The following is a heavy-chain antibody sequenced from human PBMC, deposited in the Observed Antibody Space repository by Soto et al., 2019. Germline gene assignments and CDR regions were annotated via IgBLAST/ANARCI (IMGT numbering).Heavy chain of an antibody. CDR1: GYTFTSYY. CDR2: INPSGGST. V-gene: IGHV1-46*01. CDR3: ARSALAGIPCGMDV. Sequence: QVQLVQSGAEVKKPGASVKVSCRASGYTFTSYYMHWVRQAPGQGLEWLGIINPSGGSTSYAQKFQGRVTMTRDTSTSTLYMALSRLRSDDTAVYYCARSALAGIPCGMDVWGQGTTVTVSS. J-gene: IGHJ6*02. D-gene: IGHD6-19*01.